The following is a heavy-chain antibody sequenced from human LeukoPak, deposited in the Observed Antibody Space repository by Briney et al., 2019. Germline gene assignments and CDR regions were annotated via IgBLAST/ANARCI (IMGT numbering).Heavy chain of an antibody. D-gene: IGHD3-22*01. CDR3: ARAGYDSSGYCWNSNVAFDI. V-gene: IGHV3-21*01. Sequence: GGSLRLSCAVFGFTFSSYTMNWVRHAPGKGREWVSSISSSSSYIYYADSVRGGFPIYRDNAKNSLYLQIDRLRAEDTAVYYCARAGYDSSGYCWNSNVAFDIWGQGTMVTVSS. CDR1: GFTFSSYT. J-gene: IGHJ3*02. CDR2: ISSSSSYI.